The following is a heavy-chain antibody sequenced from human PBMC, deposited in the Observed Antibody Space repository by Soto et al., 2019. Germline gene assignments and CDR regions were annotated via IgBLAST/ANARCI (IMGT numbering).Heavy chain of an antibody. V-gene: IGHV3-33*01. CDR1: GFTFSSYG. J-gene: IGHJ6*02. CDR2: IWYDGSNK. D-gene: IGHD6-19*01. CDR3: ARDCIAVAGTECYYYGMDV. Sequence: GGSLRLSCAASGFTFSSYGMHWVRQAPGKGLEWVEVIWYDGSNKYYADSVKGRFTISRDNSKNTLYLQMNSLRAEDTAVYYCARDCIAVAGTECYYYGMDVWGQGTTVTVSS.